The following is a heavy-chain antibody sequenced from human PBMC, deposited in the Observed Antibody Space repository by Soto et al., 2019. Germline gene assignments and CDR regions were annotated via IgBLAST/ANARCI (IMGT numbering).Heavy chain of an antibody. D-gene: IGHD4-17*01. Sequence: QVQLVESGGGVVQPGRSLRLSCAASGFTFSSFPMHWVRQAAGKGLEWVAVISYDGNNKNYAASVKGRFTISRDNSKNTVYLQMNSLRSDDSAVYYCAEPLYGGNYLGWFDPWGQGTLVTVSS. CDR3: AEPLYGGNYLGWFDP. J-gene: IGHJ5*02. V-gene: IGHV3-30-3*01. CDR2: ISYDGNNK. CDR1: GFTFSSFP.